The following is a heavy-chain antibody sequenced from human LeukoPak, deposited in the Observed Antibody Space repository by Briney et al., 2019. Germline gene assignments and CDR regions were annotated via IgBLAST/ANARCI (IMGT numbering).Heavy chain of an antibody. V-gene: IGHV3-21*01. J-gene: IGHJ4*02. D-gene: IGHD3-22*01. CDR1: GFTFSSYN. Sequence: GGSLRLSCAASGFTFSSYNMNWVRQAPGKGLEWVSSISSSSSYMYYADSVKGRFIISRDNAKNSLYLQMNSLRAEDTAVYYCARFITGPYYFDYWGQGTLVTVSS. CDR2: ISSSSSYM. CDR3: ARFITGPYYFDY.